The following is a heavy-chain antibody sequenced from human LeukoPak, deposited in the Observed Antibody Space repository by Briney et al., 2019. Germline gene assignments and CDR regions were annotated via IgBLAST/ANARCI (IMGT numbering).Heavy chain of an antibody. CDR2: IYYSGST. CDR3: ATLTYCSGGSCFPKYFQH. CDR1: GGSIRSYY. Sequence: PSETLSLTCTVSGGSIRSYYWSWIRQPPGKGLEWIGYIYYSGSTNHNPSLKSRVTISVDTSKNQFSLKLSSVTAADTAVYYCATLTYCSGGSCFPKYFQHWGQGTLVAVSS. V-gene: IGHV4-59*08. J-gene: IGHJ1*01. D-gene: IGHD2-15*01.